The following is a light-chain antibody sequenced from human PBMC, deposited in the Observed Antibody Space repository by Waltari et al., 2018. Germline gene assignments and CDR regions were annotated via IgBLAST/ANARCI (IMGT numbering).Light chain of an antibody. CDR1: SSDVGVYNY. CDR2: EVS. J-gene: IGLJ2*01. Sequence: QSALTQPASVSGSPGQSITISCTGTSSDVGVYNYASWYQQHPAKAPNLMIYEVSNRPSGVSNRFSGSKSGNTASLTISGLQAEDEADYYCSSYTSSSHVVFGGGTKLTVL. CDR3: SSYTSSSHVV. V-gene: IGLV2-14*01.